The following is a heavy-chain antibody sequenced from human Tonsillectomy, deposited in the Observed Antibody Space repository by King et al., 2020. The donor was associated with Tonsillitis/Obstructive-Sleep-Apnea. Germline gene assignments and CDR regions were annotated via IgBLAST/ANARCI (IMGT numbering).Heavy chain of an antibody. Sequence: QVQLVESGGGLVKPGGSLRLSCAASGFTFSDYYMSWIRQAPGKGLEWVSYISTSGSFTNYAESVKYRFTISRDNARRFFYLQMNSLRAEDTAVYYCARHSSMTTWGFYYYMDVWGEGTTVTVSS. CDR1: GFTFSDYY. D-gene: IGHD4-17*01. CDR2: ISTSGSFT. V-gene: IGHV3-11*05. CDR3: ARHSSMTTWGFYYYMDV. J-gene: IGHJ6*03.